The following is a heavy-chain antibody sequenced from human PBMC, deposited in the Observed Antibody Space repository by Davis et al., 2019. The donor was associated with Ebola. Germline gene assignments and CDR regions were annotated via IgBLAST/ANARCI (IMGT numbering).Heavy chain of an antibody. V-gene: IGHV5-51*01. CDR1: GYSFTTYW. CDR3: AKLGRSSDYYGRHFDW. J-gene: IGHJ4*02. CDR2: VYPGDSDT. Sequence: GESLKISCKVSGYSFTTYWIGWVRQMPGKGLEGMGTVYPGDSDTRYSPSFQGHVTISAEKSSNTAYLQWSSLKASDTATYYCAKLGRSSDYYGRHFDWWGQGTRVTVSS. D-gene: IGHD2-21*02.